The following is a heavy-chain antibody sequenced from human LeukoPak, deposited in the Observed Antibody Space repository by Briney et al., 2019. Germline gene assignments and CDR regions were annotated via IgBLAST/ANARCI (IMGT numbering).Heavy chain of an antibody. D-gene: IGHD3-3*01. CDR3: ARTHSLYDFWSGYYDY. V-gene: IGHV4-59*01. CDR1: GGSISSYY. CDR2: IYYSGST. Sequence: SETLSLTCTVSGGSISSYYWSWIRQPPRKGLEWIGYIYYSGSTNYNTSLKTRVTISVDTSKNQFSLKLSSVTDADTAVYYCARTHSLYDFWSGYYDYWGKGTLVTVSS. J-gene: IGHJ4*02.